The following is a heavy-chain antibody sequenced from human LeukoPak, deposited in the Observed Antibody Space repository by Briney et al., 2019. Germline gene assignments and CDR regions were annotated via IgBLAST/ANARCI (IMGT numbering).Heavy chain of an antibody. CDR2: IIPIFGTA. V-gene: IGHV1-69*01. Sequence: ASVKVSCKASGGTFSSYAISWVRQAPGQGLEWMGGIIPIFGTANYAQKFQGRVTITADESTSTAYMELSSLRSEDTAVYYCARDRISGYDSYYFDYWGQGTLVTVSS. CDR1: GGTFSSYA. J-gene: IGHJ4*02. CDR3: ARDRISGYDSYYFDY. D-gene: IGHD5-12*01.